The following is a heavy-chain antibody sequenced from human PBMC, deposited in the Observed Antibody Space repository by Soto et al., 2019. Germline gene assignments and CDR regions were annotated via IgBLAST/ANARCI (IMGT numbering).Heavy chain of an antibody. V-gene: IGHV3-48*01. D-gene: IGHD3-22*01. Sequence: EVQLVESGGGLVQPGGSLRLSCAASGFTFSSYSMNWVRQAPGKGLEWVSYISSSSSTIYYADSVKGRFTISRDNAKNSLYLQMNRLRAEDTAVYYCARDYTPTMIVVVSTGGFDYWGQGTLVTVSS. CDR2: ISSSSSTI. J-gene: IGHJ4*02. CDR3: ARDYTPTMIVVVSTGGFDY. CDR1: GFTFSSYS.